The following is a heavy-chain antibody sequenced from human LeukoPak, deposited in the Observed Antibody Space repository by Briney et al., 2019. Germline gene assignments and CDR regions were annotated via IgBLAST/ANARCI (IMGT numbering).Heavy chain of an antibody. J-gene: IGHJ1*01. CDR3: ARFAGLGCTTPFQH. V-gene: IGHV3-11*01. CDR2: ISGSGNTI. D-gene: IGHD2-2*01. Sequence: GGSLRLSCATSGFTFKYYSMGWMRQAPGKGLEWVSYISGSGNTISYADSVKGRFTVSRDNGKNSLYLQMDSLRAEDTAVYYCARFAGLGCTTPFQHWGQGTLVSVSS. CDR1: GFTFKYYS.